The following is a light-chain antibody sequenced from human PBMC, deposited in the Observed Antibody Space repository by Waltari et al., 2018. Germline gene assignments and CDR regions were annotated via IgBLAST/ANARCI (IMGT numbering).Light chain of an antibody. V-gene: IGLV1-40*01. Sequence: QSVLTQPPSVSGAPGQRVTISCTGSRSHIRAGYAVPWYQQVPGTAPKLLIYANNDRPSGVPERFSGSKSGTSASLAITGLQAEDEADYYCQSYDKSLDGPVIFGGGTKLTVL. CDR1: RSHIRAGYA. CDR3: QSYDKSLDGPVI. J-gene: IGLJ2*01. CDR2: ANN.